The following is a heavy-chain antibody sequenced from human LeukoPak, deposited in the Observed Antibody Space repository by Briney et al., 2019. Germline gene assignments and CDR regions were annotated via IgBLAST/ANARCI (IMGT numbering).Heavy chain of an antibody. CDR3: AADRAAQRGWFAP. Sequence: GGSLRLSCAASGFTFSDYYMSWIRQAPGRGLEWVSYISSSSSYTNYADSVKGRFTISRDNAKNSVYLQMNSLRAEDTAVYYCAADRAAQRGWFAPLGQGNLVNVSS. CDR1: GFTFSDYY. CDR2: ISSSSSYT. V-gene: IGHV3-11*06. D-gene: IGHD3-10*01. J-gene: IGHJ5*02.